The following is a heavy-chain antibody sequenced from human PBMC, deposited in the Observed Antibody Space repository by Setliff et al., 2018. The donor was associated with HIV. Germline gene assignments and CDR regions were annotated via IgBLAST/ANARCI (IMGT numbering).Heavy chain of an antibody. Sequence: GGSLRLSCAASGSTFTSYAMNWVRQAPGRGLEWVSSISIGSGGAIDYADSVQGRFTISRDNSKNSLYLQMNSLRAEDTAVYYCARDYLYYNLYNGSPVYGMDVWGQGTTVTVSS. CDR1: GSTFTSYA. CDR3: ARDYLYYNLYNGSPVYGMDV. CDR2: ISIGSGGAI. D-gene: IGHD3-3*01. J-gene: IGHJ6*02. V-gene: IGHV3-21*01.